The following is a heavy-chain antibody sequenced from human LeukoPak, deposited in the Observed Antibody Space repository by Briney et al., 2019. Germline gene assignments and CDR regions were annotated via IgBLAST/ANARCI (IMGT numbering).Heavy chain of an antibody. Sequence: PSQTLSLTCTVSTGSIRGDGYYWSWIRQHPGKGLEWPGHINSNGETHYNPSLKSRLTISVDTSKSQFSLELSSATAADTAVYYCARAGLAGYQEDFDFWGQGALVTVSS. CDR3: ARAGLAGYQEDFDF. CDR1: TGSIRGDGYY. CDR2: INSNGET. J-gene: IGHJ4*02. D-gene: IGHD3-9*01. V-gene: IGHV4-31*03.